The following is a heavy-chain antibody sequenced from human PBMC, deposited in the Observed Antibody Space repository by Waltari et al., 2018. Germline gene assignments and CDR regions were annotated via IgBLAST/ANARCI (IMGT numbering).Heavy chain of an antibody. CDR1: GYSISSGYY. J-gene: IGHJ4*02. CDR3: ARVESSGWYDDYFDY. Sequence: QVQLQESGPGLVKPSETLSLTCAVSGYSISSGYYWGWIRQPPGKGLEWIGSIYHSGSTYYNPSLKSRVTISVDTSKNQFSLKLSSVTAADTAVYYCARVESSGWYDDYFDYWGQGTLVTVSS. D-gene: IGHD6-19*01. V-gene: IGHV4-38-2*01. CDR2: IYHSGST.